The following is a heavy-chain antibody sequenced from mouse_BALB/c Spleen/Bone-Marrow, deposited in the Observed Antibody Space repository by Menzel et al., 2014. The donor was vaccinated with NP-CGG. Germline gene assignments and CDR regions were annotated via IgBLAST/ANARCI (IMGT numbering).Heavy chain of an antibody. CDR3: TRGGNWGDFDY. J-gene: IGHJ2*01. CDR2: ISSGSRTI. V-gene: IGHV5-17*02. D-gene: IGHD4-1*01. CDR1: GFTFSSFG. Sequence: EVQVVESGGGLVQPGGSRKLSCAASGFTFSSFGMRWVRQAPEKGLEWVAYISSGSRTIYYADTVKGRFTISRDNPKNTLFLQMTGLRSEDTAMYYCTRGGNWGDFDYWGQGTTLTVSS.